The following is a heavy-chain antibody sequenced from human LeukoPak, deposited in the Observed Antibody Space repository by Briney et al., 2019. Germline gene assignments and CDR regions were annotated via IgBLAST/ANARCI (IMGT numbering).Heavy chain of an antibody. J-gene: IGHJ5*02. CDR1: GYTFTSYG. Sequence: ASVKVSCKASGYTFTSYGISWVRQAPGQGLEWMGWISAYNGNTNYAQKLQGRVTMTTDTPTSTAYMELRSLRSDDTAVYYCARRTPPAQYYYGSGSTYNWFDPWGQGTLVTVSS. V-gene: IGHV1-18*01. D-gene: IGHD3-10*01. CDR2: ISAYNGNT. CDR3: ARRTPPAQYYYGSGSTYNWFDP.